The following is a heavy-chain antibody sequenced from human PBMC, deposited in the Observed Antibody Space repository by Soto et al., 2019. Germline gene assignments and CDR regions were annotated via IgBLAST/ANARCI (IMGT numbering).Heavy chain of an antibody. J-gene: IGHJ4*02. CDR2: INHSGST. Sequence: QVQLQQWGAGLLKPSETLSLTCAVYGGSFSGYYWSWIRQPPGQGLEWIGEINHSGSTNYNPSLKIRVTIAVDTSKNQFALKLSSVTAADTAVYYCARGRRAAAAYDYWGQGTLVTVSS. D-gene: IGHD6-13*01. CDR1: GGSFSGYY. CDR3: ARGRRAAAAYDY. V-gene: IGHV4-34*01.